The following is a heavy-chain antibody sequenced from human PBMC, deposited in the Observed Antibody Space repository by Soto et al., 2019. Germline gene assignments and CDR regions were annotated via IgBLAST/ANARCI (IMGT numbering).Heavy chain of an antibody. J-gene: IGHJ2*01. V-gene: IGHV1-69*12. Sequence: QVQLVQSGAEVKKPGSSVKVSCKASGGTFSSYAISWVRQAPGQGLEWMGGIIPIFGTANYAQKVQGRVTITADESTSKAYMEMSSLRSEDTAVYYCARGETTVTPYWYSDLWGRGTLVTVSS. CDR1: GGTFSSYA. CDR2: IIPIFGTA. D-gene: IGHD4-17*01. CDR3: ARGETTVTPYWYSDL.